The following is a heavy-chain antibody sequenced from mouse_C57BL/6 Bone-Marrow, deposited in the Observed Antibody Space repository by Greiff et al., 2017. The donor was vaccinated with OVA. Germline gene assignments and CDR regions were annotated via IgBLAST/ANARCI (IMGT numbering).Heavy chain of an antibody. CDR3: ARELRQGVYYFDY. D-gene: IGHD2-4*01. J-gene: IGHJ2*01. Sequence: QVHVKQPGTELVKPGASVKLSCKASGYTFTSYWMHWVKQRPGQGLEWIGNINPSNGGTNYNEKFKSKATLTVDKSSSTAYMQLSSLTSEDSAVYYCARELRQGVYYFDYWGQGTTLTVSS. CDR1: GYTFTSYW. V-gene: IGHV1-53*01. CDR2: INPSNGGT.